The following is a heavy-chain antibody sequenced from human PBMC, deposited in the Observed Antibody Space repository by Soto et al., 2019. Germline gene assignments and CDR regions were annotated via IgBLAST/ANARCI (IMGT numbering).Heavy chain of an antibody. V-gene: IGHV3-23*01. CDR2: ISGSGGST. CDR3: AKGTHIVLVPAAIAGTNYYYYGMDV. J-gene: IGHJ6*02. Sequence: GGSLRLSCAASGFTFSSYAMSWVRQAPGKGLEWVSAISGSGGSTYYADSVKGRFTISRDNSKNTLYLQMNSLRAEDTAVYYCAKGTHIVLVPAAIAGTNYYYYGMDVRGQGTTVTVSS. D-gene: IGHD2-2*01. CDR1: GFTFSSYA.